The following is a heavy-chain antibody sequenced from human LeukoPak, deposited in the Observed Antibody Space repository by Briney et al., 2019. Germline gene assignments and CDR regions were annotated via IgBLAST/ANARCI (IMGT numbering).Heavy chain of an antibody. Sequence: GGSLRLSCAASGFTFSSYSMNWVRQAPGKGLEWVSYISSSSSTIYYADSVKGRFTISRDNAKNSLYLQMNSLRAEDTAVYYCASLEYSSSPDYWGQGTLVTVSS. J-gene: IGHJ4*02. CDR1: GFTFSSYS. D-gene: IGHD6-6*01. CDR3: ASLEYSSSPDY. V-gene: IGHV3-48*04. CDR2: ISSSSSTI.